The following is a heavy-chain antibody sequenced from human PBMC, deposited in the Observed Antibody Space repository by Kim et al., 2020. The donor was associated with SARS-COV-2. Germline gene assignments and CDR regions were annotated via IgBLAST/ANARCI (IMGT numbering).Heavy chain of an antibody. CDR2: T. Sequence: TRYSPSFQGQVTLTADKSTSTAYLQWSSLKASDTAMYYCARPGSGWYVDYWGQGTLVTVSS. V-gene: IGHV5-51*01. J-gene: IGHJ4*02. CDR3: ARPGSGWYVDY. D-gene: IGHD6-19*01.